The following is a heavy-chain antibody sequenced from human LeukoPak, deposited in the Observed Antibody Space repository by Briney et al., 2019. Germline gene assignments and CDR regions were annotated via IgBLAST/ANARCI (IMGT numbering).Heavy chain of an antibody. Sequence: GGSLRLSCAASGFTFSSYSMNWVRQAPGKGLEWVANIYQDGREKYYVDSVKGRFTISRDNAKNSLFLQMNSLRAEDTAVYYCAGERPSSSWYDYWGQGTLVTVSS. D-gene: IGHD6-13*01. J-gene: IGHJ4*02. CDR3: AGERPSSSWYDY. CDR1: GFTFSSYS. CDR2: IYQDGREK. V-gene: IGHV3-7*01.